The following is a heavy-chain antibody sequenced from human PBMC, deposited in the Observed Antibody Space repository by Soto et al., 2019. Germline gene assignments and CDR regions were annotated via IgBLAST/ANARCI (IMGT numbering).Heavy chain of an antibody. Sequence: QVQLVQSGAEVKKPGASVKVSCKASGYTFTSYGISWVRQAPGQGLEWMGWISAYNGNTNYAQKRQGRVTMTTDTSTSTAYMELRSLRSDDTAVYYCASPHPMVRGEGYFDLWGRGTLVTVSS. J-gene: IGHJ2*01. D-gene: IGHD3-10*01. CDR3: ASPHPMVRGEGYFDL. V-gene: IGHV1-18*01. CDR2: ISAYNGNT. CDR1: GYTFTSYG.